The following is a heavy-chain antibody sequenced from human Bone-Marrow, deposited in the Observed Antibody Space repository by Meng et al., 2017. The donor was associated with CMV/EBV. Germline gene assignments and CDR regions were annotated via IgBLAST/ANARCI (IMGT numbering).Heavy chain of an antibody. D-gene: IGHD3-3*01. CDR3: ARVRSDYEFWSGYYSVLWYCDY. V-gene: IGHV4-38-2*02. Sequence: SETLSLTCTVSGYSISSGYYWGWIRQPPGKGLEWIGSIYHSGSTYYNPSRKSRVTISVDTSKNQFSLKLSSVTAADTAVYYCARVRSDYEFWSGYYSVLWYCDYWGQGTLVTVSS. J-gene: IGHJ4*02. CDR2: IYHSGST. CDR1: GYSISSGYY.